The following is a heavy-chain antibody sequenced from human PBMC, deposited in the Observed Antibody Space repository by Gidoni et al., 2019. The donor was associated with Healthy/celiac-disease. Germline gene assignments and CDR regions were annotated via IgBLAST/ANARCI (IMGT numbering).Heavy chain of an antibody. J-gene: IGHJ6*02. CDR3: ARGESAATLWDYYYYGMDV. D-gene: IGHD2-2*01. Sequence: QVQLVQSGAEVKQPGASVKVSCKASGYTFARYGISWVRQAPGQGLEWRGWISAYNGNTNYAQKLQGRVTMTTDTSTSTAYMELRSLRSDDTAVYYCARGESAATLWDYYYYGMDVWGQGTTVTVSS. V-gene: IGHV1-18*04. CDR1: GYTFARYG. CDR2: ISAYNGNT.